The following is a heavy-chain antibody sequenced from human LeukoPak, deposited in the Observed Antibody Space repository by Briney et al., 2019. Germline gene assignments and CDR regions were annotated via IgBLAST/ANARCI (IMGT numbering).Heavy chain of an antibody. Sequence: SETLSLTCAVYGGSFSGYYWIWIRQPPGKGLEWIGYIYYSGSTNYNPSLKSRVTISVDTSKNQFSLKLSSVTAADTAVYYCASWGSGYSYGYFDYWGQGTLVTVSS. D-gene: IGHD5-18*01. CDR3: ASWGSGYSYGYFDY. V-gene: IGHV4-59*08. J-gene: IGHJ4*02. CDR2: IYYSGST. CDR1: GGSFSGYY.